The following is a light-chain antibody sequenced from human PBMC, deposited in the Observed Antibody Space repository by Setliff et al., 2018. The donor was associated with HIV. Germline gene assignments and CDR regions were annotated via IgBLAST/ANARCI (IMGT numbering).Light chain of an antibody. CDR3: SSYTNSNVV. J-gene: IGLJ1*01. V-gene: IGLV2-14*03. Sequence: QSALTQPASVPGSPGQSITISCTGTSSDVGGYNYVSWYQQYPGKAPKLMIYDVRNRPSGVSNRFSGSKSGNTASLTISGLQAEDEADYYCSSYTNSNVVFGTGTKVTVL. CDR1: SSDVGGYNY. CDR2: DVR.